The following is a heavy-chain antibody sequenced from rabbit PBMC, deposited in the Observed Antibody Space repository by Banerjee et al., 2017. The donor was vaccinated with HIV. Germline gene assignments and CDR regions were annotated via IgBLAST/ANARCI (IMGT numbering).Heavy chain of an antibody. J-gene: IGHJ4*01. D-gene: IGHD8-1*01. CDR1: GIDFSSYYY. V-gene: IGHV1S40*01. Sequence: QSLEESGGGLVQPGGTLTLTCKASGIDFSSYYYMCWVRQAPGKGLEWIACIYAGSSGSTYYASWAKGRFTISKTSSTTVTLQMTSLTAADTATYFCARDAGSSYYIWGLWGPGTLVTVS. CDR3: ARDAGSSYYIWGL. CDR2: IYAGSSGST.